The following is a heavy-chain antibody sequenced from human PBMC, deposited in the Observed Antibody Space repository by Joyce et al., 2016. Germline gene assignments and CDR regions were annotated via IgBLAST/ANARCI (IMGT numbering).Heavy chain of an antibody. CDR1: GLTFSNYG. D-gene: IGHD3-16*01. J-gene: IGHJ4*02. CDR2: KANDRNKK. CDR3: AKRYDYVDD. V-gene: IGHV3-30*18. Sequence: VQLVESGGGVVQPGRSLRLSCAASGLTFSNYGMHWVRQAPGMGVGWVAVKANDRNKKYYASSGKGRFTISRNKSKNTLYLQMNSLRAGDTAVYYCAKRYDYVDDWGQGTLVTVSS.